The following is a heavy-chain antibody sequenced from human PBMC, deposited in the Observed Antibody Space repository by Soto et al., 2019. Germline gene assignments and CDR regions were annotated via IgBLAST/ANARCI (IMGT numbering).Heavy chain of an antibody. CDR3: ARRPQPTHGAFDI. J-gene: IGHJ3*02. V-gene: IGHV4-39*01. CDR2: IYYSGST. Sequence: SETLSLTCTVSGGSISSSSYYWGWIRQPPGKGLEWIGSIYYSGSTYYNPSLKSRVTISVDTSKNQFSLKLSSVTAADTAVYYCARRPQPTHGAFDIWGQGTMVTVSS. D-gene: IGHD1-1*01. CDR1: GGSISSSSYY.